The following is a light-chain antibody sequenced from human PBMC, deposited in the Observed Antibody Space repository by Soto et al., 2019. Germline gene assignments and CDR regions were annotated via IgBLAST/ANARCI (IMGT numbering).Light chain of an antibody. CDR1: RSLSSSY. J-gene: IGKJ2*01. V-gene: IGKV3-20*01. Sequence: EIVLTQSPGTLSLSPGERATLSCRASRSLSSSYVVWYQQKPGQAPRLLIYAASRRATGIPDRFSGSWSATEYTLTIRRLEPEDFAVYYCQQQGTFGQGTKLEIK. CDR3: QQQGT. CDR2: AAS.